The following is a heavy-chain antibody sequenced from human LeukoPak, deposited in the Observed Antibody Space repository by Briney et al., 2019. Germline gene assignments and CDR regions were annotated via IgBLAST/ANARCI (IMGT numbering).Heavy chain of an antibody. V-gene: IGHV1-18*01. Sequence: ASVKVSCKASGGTFSSYAISWVRQAPGQGLEWMGWISAYNGNTNYAQKLQGRVTMTTDTSTSTAYMELRSLRSDDTAVYYCARVSGITGTDAFDIWGQGTMVTVSS. CDR1: GGTFSSYA. J-gene: IGHJ3*02. CDR3: ARVSGITGTDAFDI. CDR2: ISAYNGNT. D-gene: IGHD1-20*01.